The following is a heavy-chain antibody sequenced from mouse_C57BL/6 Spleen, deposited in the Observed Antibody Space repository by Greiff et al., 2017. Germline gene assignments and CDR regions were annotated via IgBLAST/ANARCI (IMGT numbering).Heavy chain of an antibody. CDR3: TTRGYSDY. V-gene: IGHV14-1*01. CDR1: GYTFTSYW. CDR2: IDPEDGDT. Sequence: EVQLQQPGAELVRPGTSVKLSCKASGYTFTSYWMHWVKQRPEQGLEWIGRIDPEDGDTEYAPTFTGTATLTADAPSNTTYLQLSSLTSEYTAVYYYTTRGYSDYWGQGTTLTVAS. D-gene: IGHD3-1*01. J-gene: IGHJ2*01.